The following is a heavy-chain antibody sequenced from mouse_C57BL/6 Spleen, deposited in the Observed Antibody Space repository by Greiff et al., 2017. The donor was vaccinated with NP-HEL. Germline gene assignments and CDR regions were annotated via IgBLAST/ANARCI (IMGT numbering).Heavy chain of an antibody. D-gene: IGHD1-1*01. CDR2: INPSTGGT. CDR1: GYSFTGYY. CDR3: ARGRTTVVAPDY. V-gene: IGHV1-42*01. Sequence: EFQLQQSGPELVKPGASVKISCKASGYSFTGYYMNWVKQSPEKSLEWIGEINPSTGGTTYNQKFKAKATLTVDKSSSTAYMQLKSLTSADSAVYYCARGRTTVVAPDYWGQGTTLTVSS. J-gene: IGHJ2*01.